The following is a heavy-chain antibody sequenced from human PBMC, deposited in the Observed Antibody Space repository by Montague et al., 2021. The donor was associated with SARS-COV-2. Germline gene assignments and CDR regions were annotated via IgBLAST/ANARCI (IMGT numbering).Heavy chain of an antibody. V-gene: IGHV4-39*01. J-gene: IGHJ5*02. Sequence: SETLSLTCSVSGDSMSGSNSYWGWIRQPPGKGLESIGSISYTGSTSYNASLKSRVTMSVDTSKNEFSLRLSSVTASDTAVYYCARLYIQKTLVGASRRRWFAPGGQGTLVTVSS. CDR3: ARLYIQKTLVGASRRRWFAP. CDR1: GDSMSGSNSY. CDR2: ISYTGST. D-gene: IGHD1-26*01.